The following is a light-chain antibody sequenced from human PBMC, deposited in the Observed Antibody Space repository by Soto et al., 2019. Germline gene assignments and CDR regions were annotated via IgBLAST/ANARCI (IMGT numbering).Light chain of an antibody. CDR1: SIDVGSYNY. J-gene: IGLJ2*01. Sequence: QSALSQPASVSGSPGQSITISCTGTSIDVGSYNYVSWYRQYPGKAPKLIIYDVNNRPSEVSNRFSGSKSGNTASLTISGLQAEDEADYYCSSHSSSSTLVVFGGGTKLTVL. V-gene: IGLV2-14*03. CDR2: DVN. CDR3: SSHSSSSTLVV.